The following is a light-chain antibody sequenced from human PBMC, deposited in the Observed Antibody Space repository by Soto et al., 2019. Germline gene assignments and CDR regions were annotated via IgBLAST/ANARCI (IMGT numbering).Light chain of an antibody. Sequence: QSALTQPPSASGSPGQSVTISCTGTKNDIGVYDFVSWYQHHPGKAPRLIIYEVVQRPSGVPDRFSGSKSGNTASLPVSGLLAADEADYFCKSYAGSNTYVFGSGTKVTLL. V-gene: IGLV2-8*01. CDR1: KNDIGVYDF. CDR2: EVV. CDR3: KSYAGSNTYV. J-gene: IGLJ1*01.